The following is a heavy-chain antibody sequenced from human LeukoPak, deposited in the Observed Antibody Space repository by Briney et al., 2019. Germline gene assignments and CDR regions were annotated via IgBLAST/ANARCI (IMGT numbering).Heavy chain of an antibody. CDR1: GYSISRGYY. Sequence: PSETLSLTCGVSGYSISRGYYWAWIRQPPGKGLEWIGTTYHTGSTYYTPSLGSRVTISVDTSKNEFSLNLNSVTAADTAVYYCARAGWIITSGLDYWGQGALVTVSS. CDR3: ARAGWIITSGLDY. V-gene: IGHV4-38-2*01. J-gene: IGHJ4*02. CDR2: TYHTGST. D-gene: IGHD3-10*01.